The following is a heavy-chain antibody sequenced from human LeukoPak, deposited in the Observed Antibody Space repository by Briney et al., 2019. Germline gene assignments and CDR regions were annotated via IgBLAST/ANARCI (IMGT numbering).Heavy chain of an antibody. D-gene: IGHD2-2*01. CDR2: IKQDGSEK. V-gene: IGHV3-7*01. CDR1: GFTFSSYW. Sequence: PGGALRLSCAAPGFTFSSYWMSWVRQAPGKGLEWVANIKQDGSEKYYVDSVKGRFTISRDNAKNSLYLQINSLRAEDTAVYYCASRYCSSTSCRLEHYYYYYMDVWGKGTTVTVSS. CDR3: ASRYCSSTSCRLEHYYYYYMDV. J-gene: IGHJ6*03.